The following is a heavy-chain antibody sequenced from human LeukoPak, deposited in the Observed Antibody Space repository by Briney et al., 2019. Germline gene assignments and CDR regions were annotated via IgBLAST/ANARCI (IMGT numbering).Heavy chain of an antibody. CDR2: ISYDGSNT. Sequence: GRSLRLSCAASGFTFSSYAMHWVRQAPGKGLEWVAVISYDGSNTYYADSVKGRFTISRDNSKNTLYLQMNSLRAEDTAVYYCARAERGGYSGYDYGMDLWGKGTTDTVSS. V-gene: IGHV3-30*04. CDR3: ARAERGGYSGYDYGMDL. CDR1: GFTFSSYA. J-gene: IGHJ6*04. D-gene: IGHD5-12*01.